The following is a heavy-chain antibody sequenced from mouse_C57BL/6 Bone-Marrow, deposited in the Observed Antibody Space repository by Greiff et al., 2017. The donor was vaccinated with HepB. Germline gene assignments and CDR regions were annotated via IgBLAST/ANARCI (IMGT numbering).Heavy chain of an antibody. CDR2: ISYDGSN. D-gene: IGHD2-2*01. CDR3: AREGLRAGYYFDY. CDR1: GYSITSGYY. V-gene: IGHV3-6*01. J-gene: IGHJ2*01. Sequence: EVQLQQSGPGLVKPSQSLSLTCSVTGYSITSGYYWNWIRQFPGNKLEWMGYISYDGSNNYNPSLKNRISITRDTSKNQFFLKLNSVTTEDTATYYCAREGLRAGYYFDYWGQGTTLTVSS.